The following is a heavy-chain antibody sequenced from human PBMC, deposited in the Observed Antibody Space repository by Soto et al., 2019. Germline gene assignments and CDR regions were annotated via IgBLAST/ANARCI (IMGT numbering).Heavy chain of an antibody. CDR2: INPGDSST. J-gene: IGHJ6*02. V-gene: IGHV1-46*01. D-gene: IGHD6-6*01. Sequence: GASVKVSCKASGYTFISYYIHWVRQAPGQGLEWMGIINPGDSSTTYAQNFQGRVTMTRDTSTNTVYMELSSLRSEDTAVYYCAREGQLPVSPEDDYYGMDGWGQGTTVTVSS. CDR1: GYTFISYY. CDR3: AREGQLPVSPEDDYYGMDG.